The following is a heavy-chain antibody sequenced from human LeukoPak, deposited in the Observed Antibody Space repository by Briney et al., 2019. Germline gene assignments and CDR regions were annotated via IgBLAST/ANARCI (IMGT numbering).Heavy chain of an antibody. CDR1: GFTFSSYG. Sequence: GGSLRLSCAASGFTFSSYGMHWVRQAPGKGLEWVAFIRYDGSNKYYADSVKGRFTISRDNSKNTLYLQMNSLRAEDTAVYYCAKVWVTGISRAYYFDYWGQGTLVTVSS. CDR2: IRYDGSNK. V-gene: IGHV3-30*02. J-gene: IGHJ4*02. CDR3: AKVWVTGISRAYYFDY. D-gene: IGHD2-2*01.